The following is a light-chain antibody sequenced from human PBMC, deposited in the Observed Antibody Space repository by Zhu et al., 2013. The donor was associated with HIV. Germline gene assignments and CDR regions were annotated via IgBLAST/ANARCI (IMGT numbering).Light chain of an antibody. CDR3: QQYGNSPFT. CDR1: QSVSSSY. Sequence: EIVMTQSPGTLSLSPGERATLSCRASQSVSSSYLAWYQQRPGQAPRLLIYGASSRATGIPDRFSGSGSVTDFTLTISRLAPEDFAVYYCQQYGNSPFTFGPGTKVDIK. J-gene: IGKJ3*01. V-gene: IGKV3-20*01. CDR2: GAS.